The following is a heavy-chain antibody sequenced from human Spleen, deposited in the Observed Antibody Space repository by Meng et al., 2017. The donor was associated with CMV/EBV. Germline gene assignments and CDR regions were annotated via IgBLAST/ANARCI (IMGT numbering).Heavy chain of an antibody. J-gene: IGHJ5*02. D-gene: IGHD3-9*01. CDR1: GGSFSDYY. CDR2: INHSGST. CDR3: ASAYDILTGYYDGYVWFDP. V-gene: IGHV4-34*01. Sequence: SETLSLTCAVYGGSFSDYYWSWIRQPPGKGLEWIGEINHSGSTYYNPSLKSRVTISVDTSKNQFSLKLSSVTAADTAVYYCASAYDILTGYYDGYVWFDPWGQGTLVTVSS.